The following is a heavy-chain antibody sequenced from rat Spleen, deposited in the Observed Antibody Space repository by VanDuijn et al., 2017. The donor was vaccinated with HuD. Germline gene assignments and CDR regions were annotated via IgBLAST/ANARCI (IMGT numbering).Heavy chain of an antibody. CDR2: IWGNGHI. CDR3: ARGSYGGYPDY. Sequence: QVQLKESGPGLVQPSQTLSLTCTVSGLSLSSYGVIWVRQPPGKGLEWMGVIWGNGHINYNSALKSRLSISRDTSKSQVYLKMSSLQTEDTATYYCARGSYGGYPDYWGQGVMVTVSS. J-gene: IGHJ2*01. V-gene: IGHV2-13*01. CDR1: GLSLSSYG. D-gene: IGHD1-11*01.